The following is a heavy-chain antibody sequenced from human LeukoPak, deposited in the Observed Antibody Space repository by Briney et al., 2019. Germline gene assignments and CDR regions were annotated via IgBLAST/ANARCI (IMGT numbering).Heavy chain of an antibody. Sequence: GGSLRLSCAASGFTFSDYYMSWIRQAPGKGLEWVSSISTSSHYIYYADSVKGRVTISRDNARSSLYLQLDSLRAEDTAVYYCARDQCSTTTCPIDYWGQGTLVTVAS. V-gene: IGHV3-11*06. CDR3: ARDQCSTTTCPIDY. CDR1: GFTFSDYY. J-gene: IGHJ4*02. CDR2: ISTSSHYI. D-gene: IGHD2-2*01.